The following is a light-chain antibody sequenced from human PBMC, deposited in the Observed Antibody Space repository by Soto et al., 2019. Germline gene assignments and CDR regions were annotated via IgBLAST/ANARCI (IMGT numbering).Light chain of an antibody. CDR1: SPNIGTSS. CDR2: TTN. J-gene: IGLJ1*01. V-gene: IGLV1-44*01. Sequence: QSVLTQPHSASGTPGQRVTISCSGRSPNIGTSSVHWFQQLPGTAPKLLISTTNQRPSGVPERFSGSKSGTSASLAISGLQSEDEADYYCAAWDDSLNGHVFGTGTKVTVL. CDR3: AAWDDSLNGHV.